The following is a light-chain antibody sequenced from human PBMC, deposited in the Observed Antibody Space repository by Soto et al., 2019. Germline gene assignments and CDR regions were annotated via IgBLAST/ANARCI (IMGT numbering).Light chain of an antibody. Sequence: AIQMTQSPSSLSASVGDRVVITCRASQGIREDLAWYQHKPGKAPKLLIFGASRLQDGVPSRFSGSASGTDFTLTISSLQPEDFATYFCLQDYTYPWTFGQGTQVEI. CDR3: LQDYTYPWT. CDR1: QGIRED. J-gene: IGKJ1*01. CDR2: GAS. V-gene: IGKV1-6*01.